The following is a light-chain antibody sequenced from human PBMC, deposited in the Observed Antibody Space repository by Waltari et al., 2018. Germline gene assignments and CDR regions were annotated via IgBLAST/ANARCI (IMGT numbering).Light chain of an antibody. Sequence: SYVLTQPPSVSVAPGETARITCEGTTIERENVHWYHQKPGPAPVLVVYDETDRPSGIPERFSGSNSGDTATLTISRVEAGDEADYYCHVWDASRDHVVFGGGTKLTVL. CDR3: HVWDASRDHVV. J-gene: IGLJ2*01. CDR2: DET. V-gene: IGLV3-21*02. CDR1: TIEREN.